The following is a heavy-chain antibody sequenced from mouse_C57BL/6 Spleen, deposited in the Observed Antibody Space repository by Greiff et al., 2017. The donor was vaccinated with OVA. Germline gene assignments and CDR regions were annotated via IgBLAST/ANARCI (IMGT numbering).Heavy chain of an antibody. J-gene: IGHJ3*01. CDR3: TGGIWYDYDLAWFAY. CDR1: GFTFSNYW. D-gene: IGHD2-4*01. V-gene: IGHV6-3*01. CDR2: IRLKSDNYAT. Sequence: EVQLQESGGGLVQPGGSMKLSCVASGFTFSNYWMNWVRQSPEKGLEWVAQIRLKSDNYATHYAESVKGRLTISRDDSKSSVYLQMNNLRAEDTGIYYCTGGIWYDYDLAWFAYWGQGTLVTVSA.